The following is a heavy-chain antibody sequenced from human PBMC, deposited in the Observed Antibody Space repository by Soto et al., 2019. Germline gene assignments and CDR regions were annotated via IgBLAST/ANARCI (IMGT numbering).Heavy chain of an antibody. Sequence: GGSLRLSCAASGFTFSSYSMNWVRQAPGKGLEWVSVIYSGGSTYYADSVKGRFTISRDNSKNTLYLQMNSLRAEDTAVYYCARDGFYYDSSGYQPLDAFDIWGQGTMVTVSS. J-gene: IGHJ3*02. D-gene: IGHD3-22*01. CDR2: IYSGGST. V-gene: IGHV3-53*01. CDR3: ARDGFYYDSSGYQPLDAFDI. CDR1: GFTFSSYS.